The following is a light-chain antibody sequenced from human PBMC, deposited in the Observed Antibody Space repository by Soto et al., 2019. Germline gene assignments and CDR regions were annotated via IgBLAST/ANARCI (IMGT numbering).Light chain of an antibody. CDR3: QQLHGYPIT. CDR1: QGIDTS. J-gene: IGKJ5*01. CDR2: AAS. Sequence: SLLTQSPSSLSASAGDRVPIPCRAGQGIDTSLAWYQQKPVKAPKLLIYAASNFQSGVPSRFSGSGSGTHFTLTISSLQPEDFATYYCQQLHGYPITFGQGTRLEIK. V-gene: IGKV1-9*01.